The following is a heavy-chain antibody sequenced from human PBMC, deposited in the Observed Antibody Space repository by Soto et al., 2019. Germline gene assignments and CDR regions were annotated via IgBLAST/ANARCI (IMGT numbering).Heavy chain of an antibody. Sequence: GESLKISCKGSGYSFTSYWIGWVRQMPGKGLEWMGIIYPGDSDTRYSPSFQGQVTISADKSISTAYLQWSSLKASDTAMYYCARDGYSSSWPTYYFDYWGQGTLVTVSS. D-gene: IGHD6-13*01. CDR1: GYSFTSYW. CDR3: ARDGYSSSWPTYYFDY. J-gene: IGHJ4*02. CDR2: IYPGDSDT. V-gene: IGHV5-51*01.